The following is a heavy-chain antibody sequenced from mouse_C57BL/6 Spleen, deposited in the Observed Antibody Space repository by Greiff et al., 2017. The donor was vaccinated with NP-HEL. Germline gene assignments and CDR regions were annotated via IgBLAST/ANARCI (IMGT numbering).Heavy chain of an antibody. V-gene: IGHV1-64*01. D-gene: IGHD4-1*01. CDR3: ASTELGPFDY. J-gene: IGHJ2*01. Sequence: LQQPGAELVKPGASVKLSCKASGYTFTSYWMHWVKQRPGQGLEWIGMIHPNSGSTNYNEKFKSKATLTVDKSSSTAYMQLSSLTSEDSAVYYCASTELGPFDYWGKGTTLTVSS. CDR1: GYTFTSYW. CDR2: IHPNSGST.